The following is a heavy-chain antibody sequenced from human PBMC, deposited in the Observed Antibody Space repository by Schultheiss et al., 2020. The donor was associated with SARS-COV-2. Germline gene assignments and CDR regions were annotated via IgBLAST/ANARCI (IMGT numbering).Heavy chain of an antibody. J-gene: IGHJ4*02. CDR2: IYPGDSDI. Sequence: GESLKISCKGSGYSFTNYWIVWVRQMPGKGLEWMGIIYPGDSDIKYSPSFQGQVTISADKSISTAYLQWRSLKASDTAMYFCARQGGRFSGRLDYWGQGTLVTVSS. CDR3: ARQGGRFSGRLDY. V-gene: IGHV5-51*01. D-gene: IGHD2-15*01. CDR1: GYSFTNYW.